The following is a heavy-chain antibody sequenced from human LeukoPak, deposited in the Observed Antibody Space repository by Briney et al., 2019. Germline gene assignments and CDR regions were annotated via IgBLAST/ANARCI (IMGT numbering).Heavy chain of an antibody. CDR1: GFTFSSYS. Sequence: GGSLRLSCAASGFTFSSYSMNWVRQAPGKGLEWVSSISSSSSYIYYADSVKGRFTISRDNAKNSLYLQMNSLRAEDTAVYYCASLGYSYGFGYYFDYWGQGTLVTVFS. CDR3: ASLGYSYGFGYYFDY. J-gene: IGHJ4*02. CDR2: ISSSSSYI. D-gene: IGHD5-18*01. V-gene: IGHV3-21*01.